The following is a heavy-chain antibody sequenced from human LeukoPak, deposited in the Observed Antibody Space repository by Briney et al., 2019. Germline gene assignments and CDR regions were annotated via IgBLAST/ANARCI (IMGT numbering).Heavy chain of an antibody. CDR2: IYYSGST. CDR3: APFGVPAALDYYYLDV. Sequence: SETLSLTCTVSGGSISSYYWSWIRQPPGKGLEWIGNIYYSGSTNYNPSLKSRVTISVDTSKNQFSLKLSSVTAADTAVYYCAPFGVPAALDYYYLDVWGKGTTVTVSS. CDR1: GGSISSYY. V-gene: IGHV4-59*01. D-gene: IGHD2-2*01. J-gene: IGHJ6*03.